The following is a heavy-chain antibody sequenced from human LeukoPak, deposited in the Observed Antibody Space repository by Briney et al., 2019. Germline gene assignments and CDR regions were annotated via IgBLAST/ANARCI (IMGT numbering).Heavy chain of an antibody. J-gene: IGHJ3*02. V-gene: IGHV1-3*01. CDR1: GYTVTSYA. D-gene: IGHD2-15*01. CDR2: INAGNGNT. CDR3: ARDHCSGGSCYDDAFDI. Sequence: ASVKVSCKASGYTVTSYAMHWVRQAPGQRLEWVGWINAGNGNTKYSQKFQGRVTITRDTSASTAYMELSSLRSEDTAVYYCARDHCSGGSCYDDAFDIWGQETMVTVSS.